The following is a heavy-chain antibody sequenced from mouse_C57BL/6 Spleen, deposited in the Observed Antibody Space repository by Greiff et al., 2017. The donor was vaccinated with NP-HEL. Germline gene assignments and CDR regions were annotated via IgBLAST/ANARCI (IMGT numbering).Heavy chain of an antibody. CDR3: ARTTRDWYFDV. V-gene: IGHV1-59*01. J-gene: IGHJ1*03. D-gene: IGHD2-1*01. Sequence: QVHVKQPGAELVRPGTSVKLSCKASGYTFTSSWMHWVKQRPGQGLEWIGVIDPSDSYTNYNQKFKGKATLTVDTSSSTAYMQLSSLTSEDSAVYYCARTTRDWYFDVWGTGTTVTVAS. CDR1: GYTFTSSW. CDR2: IDPSDSYT.